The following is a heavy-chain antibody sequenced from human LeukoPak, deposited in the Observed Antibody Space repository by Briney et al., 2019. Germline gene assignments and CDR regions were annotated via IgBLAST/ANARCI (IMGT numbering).Heavy chain of an antibody. J-gene: IGHJ4*02. V-gene: IGHV3-30*03. Sequence: GGSLRLSCAASGFTFSSYGMHWARQAPDKGLEGVAVISYDGNNEDYADSVKGRFIISRDNSKNTLYLQIDSRRAEDTAVYYCARCSGSYCYSTHWGQGTLVTVSS. CDR3: ARCSGSYCYSTH. CDR1: GFTFSSYG. CDR2: ISYDGNNE. D-gene: IGHD2-15*01.